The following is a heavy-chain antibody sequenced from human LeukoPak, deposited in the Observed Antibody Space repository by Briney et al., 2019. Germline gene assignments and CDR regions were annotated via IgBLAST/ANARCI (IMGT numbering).Heavy chain of an antibody. D-gene: IGHD3-10*01. CDR2: INPNSGGT. CDR3: ARRGGYFDY. J-gene: IGHJ4*02. CDR1: GYSFTDYY. V-gene: IGHV1-2*02. Sequence: ASVNVSCKASGYSFTDYYMHWVRQAPGQGLEWMGWINPNSGGTNYAQKFQGRVTMTSDTSISTAYMELSRLRSDDTAVYYCARRGGYFDYWGQGTLVTVSS.